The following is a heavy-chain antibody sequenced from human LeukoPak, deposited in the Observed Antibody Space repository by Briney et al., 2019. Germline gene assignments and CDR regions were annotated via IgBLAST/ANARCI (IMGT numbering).Heavy chain of an antibody. CDR1: GFILSSYA. V-gene: IGHV3-23*01. CDR3: ARIGSSGGYSKWFDP. J-gene: IGHJ5*02. Sequence: GGSLRLSCAASGFILSSYATSWVRQAPGKGLEWVSSISGSGGGAHYADSVKGRFTISGDNSKNTLYLEVTSLRADDTAVYYCARIGSSGGYSKWFDPWGQGTLVTVSS. D-gene: IGHD6-13*01. CDR2: ISGSGGGA.